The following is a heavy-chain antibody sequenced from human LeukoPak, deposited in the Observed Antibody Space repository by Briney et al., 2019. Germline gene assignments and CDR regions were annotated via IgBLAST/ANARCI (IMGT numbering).Heavy chain of an antibody. J-gene: IGHJ4*02. Sequence: ASVKVSCKASGYTFTGYYMHWVRQAPGQGLEWMGWINPNSGGTNYAQKFQGRVTMTGDTSISTAYMELSRLRSDDTAVYYCARGIGYDSSRGDYWGQGTLVTVSS. V-gene: IGHV1-2*02. CDR2: INPNSGGT. CDR1: GYTFTGYY. D-gene: IGHD3-22*01. CDR3: ARGIGYDSSRGDY.